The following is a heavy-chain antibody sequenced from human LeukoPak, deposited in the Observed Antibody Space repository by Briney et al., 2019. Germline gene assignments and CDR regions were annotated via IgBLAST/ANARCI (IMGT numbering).Heavy chain of an antibody. Sequence: RGSLRLSCAASGFSFSSYSMNWVRQAPGKGLEWVSSISFSGTYIYYADSLKGRITISRDNARRSLFLQMNSLRAEDTAVYYCARTPRRYIYKAFDIWGQGTMVTVSS. V-gene: IGHV3-21*01. D-gene: IGHD5-18*01. CDR1: GFSFSSYS. J-gene: IGHJ3*02. CDR3: ARTPRRYIYKAFDI. CDR2: ISFSGTYI.